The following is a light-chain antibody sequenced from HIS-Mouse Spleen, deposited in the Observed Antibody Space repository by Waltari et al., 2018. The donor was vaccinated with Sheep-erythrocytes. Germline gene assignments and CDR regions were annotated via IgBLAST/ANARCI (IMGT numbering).Light chain of an antibody. J-gene: IGLJ3*02. CDR1: SSDVGSYNL. Sequence: QSALTQPASVSGSPGQSITISCTGTSSDVGSYNLVSWYQQHPGKAPKLMIYEGSKRPSGVSNRLSGSKSGNTASLTISGLQAEDEADYYCCSYAGSSTPWVFGGGTKLTAL. CDR3: CSYAGSSTPWV. V-gene: IGLV2-23*01. CDR2: EGS.